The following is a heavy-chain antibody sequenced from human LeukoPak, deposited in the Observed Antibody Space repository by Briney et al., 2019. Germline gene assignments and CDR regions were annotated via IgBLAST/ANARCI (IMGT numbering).Heavy chain of an antibody. Sequence: GESLKISCAASGFTFSSHDMNWVRQAPGKGLEWVSYISNSGSTISYADSVKGRFTISRDNAKNSLYLQMNSLRAEDTAVYYCAREGIADYWGQGTLVTVSS. CDR2: ISNSGSTI. CDR1: GFTFSSHD. CDR3: AREGIADY. D-gene: IGHD3-10*01. V-gene: IGHV3-48*03. J-gene: IGHJ4*02.